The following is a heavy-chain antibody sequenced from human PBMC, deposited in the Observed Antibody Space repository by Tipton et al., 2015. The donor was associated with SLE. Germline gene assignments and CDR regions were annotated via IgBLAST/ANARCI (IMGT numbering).Heavy chain of an antibody. J-gene: IGHJ3*02. CDR2: IYTSGST. V-gene: IGHV4-4*07. D-gene: IGHD3-22*01. CDR1: GGSISSYY. Sequence: TLSLTCTVSGGSISSYYWSWIRQPAGKGLEWIGRIYTSGSTNYNPSLKSRVTMSVDTSKNQFSLKLSSVTAADTAVYYCARSGYYYDSSSGAFDIWGQGTMVTVSS. CDR3: ARSGYYYDSSSGAFDI.